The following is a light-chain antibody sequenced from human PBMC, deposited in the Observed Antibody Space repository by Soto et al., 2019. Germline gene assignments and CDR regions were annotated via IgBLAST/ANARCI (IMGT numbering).Light chain of an antibody. V-gene: IGLV2-14*01. Sequence: QSVLTQPASVSGSPGQSITISCTGTSSDIGSYHFVSWYQHHPGKAPKLLIYEVSNRPSGVSNRFSGSKSGNTASLTISGLQTEDEADYYCSAYTTSSTLLFGGGTKVTVL. CDR1: SSDIGSYHF. CDR2: EVS. J-gene: IGLJ2*01. CDR3: SAYTTSSTLL.